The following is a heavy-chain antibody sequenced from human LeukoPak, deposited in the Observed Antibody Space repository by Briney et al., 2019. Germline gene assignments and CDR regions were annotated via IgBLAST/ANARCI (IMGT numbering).Heavy chain of an antibody. V-gene: IGHV3-11*06. Sequence: GGSLRLSCAASGFTFSDYYMSWIRQAPGRGLEWVSYISWDSSYTSYADSVKGRFTVSRDNAQKSLYLQMNSLRAEDTAVYYCASTVTLIDYWGQGTLVTVSS. CDR3: ASTVTLIDY. CDR2: ISWDSSYT. J-gene: IGHJ4*02. CDR1: GFTFSDYY. D-gene: IGHD4-17*01.